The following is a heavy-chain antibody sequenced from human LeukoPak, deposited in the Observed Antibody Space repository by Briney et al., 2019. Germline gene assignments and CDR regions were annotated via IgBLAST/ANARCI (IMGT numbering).Heavy chain of an antibody. Sequence: NPSETLSLTCTVSGGSISSGDYYWSWIRQPPGKGLEWIGYIYYSGSTYYSPSLKSRVTISVDTSKNQFSLKLSSVTAADTAVYYCASEDNSSSYFDYWGQGTLVTVSS. J-gene: IGHJ4*02. CDR2: IYYSGST. CDR1: GGSISSGDYY. D-gene: IGHD6-6*01. CDR3: ASEDNSSSYFDY. V-gene: IGHV4-30-4*08.